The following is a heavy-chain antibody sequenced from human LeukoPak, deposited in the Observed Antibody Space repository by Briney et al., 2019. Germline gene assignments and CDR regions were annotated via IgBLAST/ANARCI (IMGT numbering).Heavy chain of an antibody. CDR2: IYPGDSDT. V-gene: IGHV5-51*01. CDR3: ARLPRGELSFYFDY. J-gene: IGHJ4*02. CDR1: GYSITSYW. D-gene: IGHD3-16*01. Sequence: GESLKISCKGSGYSITSYWIGWVRQMPGKGLEGMGIIYPGDSDTKYSPSFQGQVTISADKSISTAYLQWSSLKASDTAMYYCARLPRGELSFYFDYWGQGTLVTVSS.